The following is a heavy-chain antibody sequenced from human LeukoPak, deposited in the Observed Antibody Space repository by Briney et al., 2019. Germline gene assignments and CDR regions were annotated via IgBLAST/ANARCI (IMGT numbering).Heavy chain of an antibody. V-gene: IGHV3-48*01. CDR3: ARDRAARPHYYMDV. CDR2: ISSSSSTI. D-gene: IGHD6-6*01. CDR1: GFTFSSYW. J-gene: IGHJ6*03. Sequence: GGSLRLSCAASGFTFSSYWMSWVRQAPGKGLEWVSYISSSSSTIYYADSVKGRFTISRDNAKNSLYLQMNSLRAEDTAVYYCARDRAARPHYYMDVWGKGTTVTVSS.